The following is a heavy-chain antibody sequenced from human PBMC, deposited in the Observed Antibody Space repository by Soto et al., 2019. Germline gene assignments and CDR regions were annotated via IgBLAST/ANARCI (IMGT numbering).Heavy chain of an antibody. V-gene: IGHV1-18*01. CDR1: GYTFSNYD. CDR3: AREDYDIWTGYNLSLDY. D-gene: IGHD3-9*01. CDR2: ISAYNGNT. J-gene: IGHJ4*02. Sequence: QVQLVQSGAEVKKPGASVKVSCKASGYTFSNYDISWVRQAPGQGLEWMGWISAYNGNTNYEQKLQGRVTMTTDTSTSTAYMELRSLRSDATAVYYCAREDYDIWTGYNLSLDYWGQGTLVTVSS.